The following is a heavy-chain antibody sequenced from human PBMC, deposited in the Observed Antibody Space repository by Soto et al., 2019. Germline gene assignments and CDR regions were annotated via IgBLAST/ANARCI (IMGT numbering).Heavy chain of an antibody. Sequence: EVRLVESGGGLVQPGGSLSLSCVASGFTLANSWMTWIRHTPGKGLEWVAYINGDGSEKSYVDSVKGRFTISRDNAKNSLDLQMNILRAEDTAVYYCARDPSFGAFDIWGQWIVVSVSA. J-gene: IGHJ3*02. V-gene: IGHV3-7*01. CDR1: GFTLANSW. CDR3: ARDPSFGAFDI. D-gene: IGHD3-16*01. CDR2: INGDGSEK.